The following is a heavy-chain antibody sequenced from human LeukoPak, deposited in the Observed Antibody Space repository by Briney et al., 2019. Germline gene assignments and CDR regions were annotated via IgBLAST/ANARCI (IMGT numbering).Heavy chain of an antibody. J-gene: IGHJ1*01. V-gene: IGHV4-34*01. CDR2: LNHSGST. D-gene: IGHD3-22*01. CDR1: GGSFSGYY. Sequence: SETLSVTCAVDGGSFSGYYWNWIRQPPGKGLEWIGELNHSGSTNYNPSLKSRVTISVDTSKNQFSLKLSSVTAADTAVYYCAREDGYDSSGYQHWGQGTLVTVSS. CDR3: AREDGYDSSGYQH.